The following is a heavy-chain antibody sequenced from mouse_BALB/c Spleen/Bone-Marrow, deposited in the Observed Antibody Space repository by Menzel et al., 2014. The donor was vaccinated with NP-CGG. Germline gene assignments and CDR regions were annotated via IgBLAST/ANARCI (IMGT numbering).Heavy chain of an antibody. CDR3: ARSRTGFAY. CDR2: INPGSGGT. CDR1: GYAFTNYL. V-gene: IGHV1-54*03. J-gene: IGHJ3*01. Sequence: QVQLQQSGAELVRPGTSVKVSCKASGYAFTNYLIEWVKQRPGQGLEWIGVINPGSGGTNYNEKFKGKATLTADKSSSTAYMQLSSLTSDDSAVYLCARSRTGFAYWGQGTLVTVSA.